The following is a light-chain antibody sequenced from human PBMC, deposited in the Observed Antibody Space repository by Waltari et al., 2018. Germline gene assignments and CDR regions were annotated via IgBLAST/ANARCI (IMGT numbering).Light chain of an antibody. CDR2: GKN. J-gene: IGLJ2*01. CDR3: NSRDSSGNHLVV. CDR1: SLRSYY. Sequence: SSELTQDPAVSVALGQTVRITCQGDSLRSYYASWYQQKPGQAPVLVIYGKNNRPSGSPVRFSGSSSGNTASLTITGAQAEDEADYYCNSRDSSGNHLVVFGGGTKLTVL. V-gene: IGLV3-19*01.